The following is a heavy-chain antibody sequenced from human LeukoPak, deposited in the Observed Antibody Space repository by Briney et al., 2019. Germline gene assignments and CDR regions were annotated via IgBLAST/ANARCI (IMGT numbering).Heavy chain of an antibody. CDR3: ARGPYCGRGSCSRAFDY. D-gene: IGHD2-15*01. J-gene: IGHJ4*02. V-gene: IGHV4-59*01. Sequence: SETLSLTCTVSGGSISSYYWSWIRQPPGKGLEWIGYIYYSGSTNYNPSLKSRVTISVDTSKNQFSLKLSSVTAADTAVYYCARGPYCGRGSCSRAFDYWGQGTLVTVSS. CDR1: GGSISSYY. CDR2: IYYSGST.